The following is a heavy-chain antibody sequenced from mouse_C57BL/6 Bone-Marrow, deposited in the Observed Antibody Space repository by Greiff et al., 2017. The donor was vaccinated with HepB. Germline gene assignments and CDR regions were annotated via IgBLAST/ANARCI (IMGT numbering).Heavy chain of an antibody. CDR1: GYTFTDYN. J-gene: IGHJ4*01. CDR3: ARPIYYDYDDAMDY. D-gene: IGHD2-4*01. Sequence: EVKLMESGPELVKPGASVKMSCKASGYTFTDYNMHWVKQSHGKSLEWIGYINPNNGGTSYNQKFKGKATLTVNKSSSTAYMELRSLTSEDSAVYYCARPIYYDYDDAMDYWGQGTSVTVSS. V-gene: IGHV1-22*01. CDR2: INPNNGGT.